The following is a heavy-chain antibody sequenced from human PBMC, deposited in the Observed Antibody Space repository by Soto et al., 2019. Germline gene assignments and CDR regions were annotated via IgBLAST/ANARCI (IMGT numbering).Heavy chain of an antibody. V-gene: IGHV4-59*08. CDR1: GGSISNHY. J-gene: IGHJ6*02. CDR2: IYHSGST. D-gene: IGHD3-10*01. CDR3: ARQGFGELHGLVDV. Sequence: QLQLQESGPGLVNPSETLSLTCTVSGGSISNHYCSWFRQPPGKGLEWIGYIYHSGSTSYNPSLTSRVTXXVXSXTNQCSLMFNSVTATDTAIYYCARQGFGELHGLVDVWGQGTTVTVSS.